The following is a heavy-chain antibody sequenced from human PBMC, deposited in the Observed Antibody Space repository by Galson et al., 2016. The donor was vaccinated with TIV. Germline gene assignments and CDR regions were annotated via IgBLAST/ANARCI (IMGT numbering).Heavy chain of an antibody. Sequence: SLRLSCAASGFAFSNYWFHWVRQVPGQGLVWVSRTDENGGITNYADSVKGRFTISRDNAKNTLFLQMHSLRCEDTGVYYCARDLAGRDDYWGQGTLVTVSS. V-gene: IGHV3-74*01. CDR3: ARDLAGRDDY. CDR2: TDENGGIT. CDR1: GFAFSNYW. J-gene: IGHJ4*02. D-gene: IGHD6-19*01.